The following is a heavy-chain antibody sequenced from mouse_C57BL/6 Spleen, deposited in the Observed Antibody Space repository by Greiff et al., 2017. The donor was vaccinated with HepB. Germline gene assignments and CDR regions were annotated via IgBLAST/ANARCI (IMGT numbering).Heavy chain of an antibody. CDR2: IFPGSGST. CDR3: ARLVTTVVARDY. D-gene: IGHD1-1*01. J-gene: IGHJ2*01. Sequence: VKLMESGPELVKPGASVKISCKASGYTFTDYYINWVKQRPGQGLEWIGWIFPGSGSTYYNEKFKGKATLTVDKSSSTAYMLLSSLTSEDSAVYFCARLVTTVVARDYWGQGTTLTVSS. V-gene: IGHV1-75*01. CDR1: GYTFTDYY.